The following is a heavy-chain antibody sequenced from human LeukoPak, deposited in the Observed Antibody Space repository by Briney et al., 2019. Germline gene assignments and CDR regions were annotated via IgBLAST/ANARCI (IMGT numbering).Heavy chain of an antibody. V-gene: IGHV1-69*06. CDR1: GGTFSSYA. Sequence: SVKVSCKASGGTFSSYAISWVRQAPGQGLEWMGGIIPIFGTANYAQKFQGRVTITADKSTSTAYMELSSLRSEDTAVYYCARARQLVPPIGFDYWGQGTLVTVSS. CDR2: IIPIFGTA. J-gene: IGHJ4*02. D-gene: IGHD6-6*01. CDR3: ARARQLVPPIGFDY.